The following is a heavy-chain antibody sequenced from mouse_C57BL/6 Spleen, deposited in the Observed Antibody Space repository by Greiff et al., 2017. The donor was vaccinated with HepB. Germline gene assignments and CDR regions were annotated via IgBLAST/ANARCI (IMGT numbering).Heavy chain of an antibody. CDR3: ARNYDYDLAWFAY. CDR2: IYPGDGDT. V-gene: IGHV1-82*01. J-gene: IGHJ3*01. CDR1: GYAFSSSW. Sequence: VQLQQSGPELVKPGASVKISCKASGYAFSSSWMNWVKQRPGKGLEWIGRIYPGDGDTNYNGKFKGKATLTADKSSSTAYMQLSSLTSEDSAVYFCARNYDYDLAWFAYWGQGTLVTVSA. D-gene: IGHD2-4*01.